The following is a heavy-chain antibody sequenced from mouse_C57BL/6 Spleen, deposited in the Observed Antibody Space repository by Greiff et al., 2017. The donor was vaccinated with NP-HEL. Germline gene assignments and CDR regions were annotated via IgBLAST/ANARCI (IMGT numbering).Heavy chain of an antibody. D-gene: IGHD1-1*01. CDR1: GYSFTGYY. J-gene: IGHJ4*01. Sequence: EVQLQQSGPELVKPGASVKLSCKASGYSFTGYYMNWVKQSPEKSLEWIGEINPSTGGTTYNQKFKAKATLTVDKSSSTAYMHLKSLTSENSAVYYCARSTYYYGSSPYYYAMDYWGQGTSVTVSS. CDR2: INPSTGGT. CDR3: ARSTYYYGSSPYYYAMDY. V-gene: IGHV1-42*01.